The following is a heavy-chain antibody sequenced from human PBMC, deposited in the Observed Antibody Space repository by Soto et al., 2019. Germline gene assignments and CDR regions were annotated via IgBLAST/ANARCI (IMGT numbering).Heavy chain of an antibody. J-gene: IGHJ5*02. Sequence: SETLSLTCTVSGGSISSSSYYWGWIRQPPGKGLEWIGCIYYSGSTNYNPSLKSRVTISVDTSKNQFSLKLSSVTAADTAVYYCARHGDDYGGFNWFDPWGQGTLVTVSS. CDR2: IYYSGST. CDR1: GGSISSSSYY. CDR3: ARHGDDYGGFNWFDP. V-gene: IGHV4-39*01. D-gene: IGHD4-17*01.